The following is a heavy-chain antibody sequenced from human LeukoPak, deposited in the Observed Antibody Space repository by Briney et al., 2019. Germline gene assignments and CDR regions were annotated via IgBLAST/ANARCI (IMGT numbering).Heavy chain of an antibody. CDR1: GFTFSSYA. CDR3: ARRLYSSGSSCHTGPDALDI. J-gene: IGHJ3*02. CDR2: ISYDGSNK. D-gene: IGHD2-2*02. Sequence: GGSLRLSCAASGFTFSSYAMHWVRQAPGKGLEWVAVISYDGSNKYYADSVKGRFTISRDNSKNTLYLQMNSLRVEDTAVYYCARRLYSSGSSCHTGPDALDIWGQGTMVTVSS. V-gene: IGHV3-30-3*01.